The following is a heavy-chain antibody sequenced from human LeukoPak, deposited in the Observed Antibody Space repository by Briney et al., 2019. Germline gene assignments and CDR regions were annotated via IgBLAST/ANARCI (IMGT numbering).Heavy chain of an antibody. CDR2: ISSSSDTI. V-gene: IGHV3-48*02. CDR3: ARDGYCSSGSCYGSYDY. D-gene: IGHD2-15*01. CDR1: GFTFSNYG. Sequence: PGGSLRLSCAASGFTFSNYGMHWVRQAPGKGLEWVSYISSSSDTIYYADSVKGRFTISRDNAKNSLYLQMNSLRDEDTAVYYCARDGYCSSGSCYGSYDYWGQGTLVTVSS. J-gene: IGHJ4*02.